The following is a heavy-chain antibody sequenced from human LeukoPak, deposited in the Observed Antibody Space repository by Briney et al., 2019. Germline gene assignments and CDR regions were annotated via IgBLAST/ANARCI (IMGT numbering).Heavy chain of an antibody. CDR3: ASHAWYFGY. V-gene: IGHV3-21*01. D-gene: IGHD6-13*01. CDR2: ISSSSSHM. Sequence: GGSLRLSCAASGFTFSTYSINWVRQAPGKGLEWVSSISSSSSHMHYADSVKGRFTISRDNAKNSLFLQMNSLRAEDTAVYYCASHAWYFGYWGQGTLVTVSS. J-gene: IGHJ4*02. CDR1: GFTFSTYS.